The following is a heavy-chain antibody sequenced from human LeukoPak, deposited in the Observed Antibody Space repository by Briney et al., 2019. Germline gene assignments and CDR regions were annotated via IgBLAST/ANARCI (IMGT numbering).Heavy chain of an antibody. CDR2: TYFRSKWYY. D-gene: IGHD2-15*01. CDR3: AGVGSPYCSGANCYDGL. J-gene: IGHJ4*02. Sequence: SQTLSLTCAISGDSVSSDSVVWNWIRQSPSRGLEWLARTYFRSKWYYDYALAVKGRITINPDTSTNQFSLQLNSVTPEDTAVYFCAGVGSPYCSGANCYDGLWGQGTLVSVSS. CDR1: GDSVSSDSVV. V-gene: IGHV6-1*01.